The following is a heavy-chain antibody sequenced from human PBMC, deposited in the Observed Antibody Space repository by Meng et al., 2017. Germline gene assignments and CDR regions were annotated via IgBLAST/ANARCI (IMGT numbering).Heavy chain of an antibody. Sequence: VQQQESGPGRWKPSGTLSRPCAVYGGSTSSSNWWSWDRQPPGKGLGWIGEIYHSGSTNYNPSLKSRVTISVDKSKNQFSLKLSSVTAADTAVYYCARDRGAVAGTNFDYWGQGTLVTVSS. D-gene: IGHD6-19*01. CDR3: ARDRGAVAGTNFDY. CDR2: IYHSGST. J-gene: IGHJ4*02. CDR1: GGSTSSSNW. V-gene: IGHV4-4*02.